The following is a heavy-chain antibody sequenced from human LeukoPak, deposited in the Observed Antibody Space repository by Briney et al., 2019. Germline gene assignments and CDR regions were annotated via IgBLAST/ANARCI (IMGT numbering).Heavy chain of an antibody. Sequence: GRSLRLSCAASGFTFSSHGMHWVRQAPGKGLEWVAVIWYDGSKRYYADSVKGRFTISRDDSKNTLYLQMNSLRDEDTAVYYCARDPASSFDYWGQGTLVTVSS. D-gene: IGHD2-15*01. J-gene: IGHJ4*02. CDR1: GFTFSSHG. V-gene: IGHV3-33*01. CDR2: IWYDGSKR. CDR3: ARDPASSFDY.